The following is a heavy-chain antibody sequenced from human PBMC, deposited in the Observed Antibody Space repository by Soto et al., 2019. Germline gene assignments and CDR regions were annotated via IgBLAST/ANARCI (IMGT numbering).Heavy chain of an antibody. J-gene: IGHJ3*02. CDR1: GGSFSGYY. CDR2: INHSGST. V-gene: IGHV4-34*01. D-gene: IGHD6-6*01. CDR3: AIYSSSPDRDDAFDI. Sequence: TLSLTCAVYGGSFSGYYWSWIRQPPGKGLEWIGEINHSGSTNYNPSLKSRVTISVDTSKNQFSLKLSSVTAADTAVYYCAIYSSSPDRDDAFDIPGQGTIVTVSS.